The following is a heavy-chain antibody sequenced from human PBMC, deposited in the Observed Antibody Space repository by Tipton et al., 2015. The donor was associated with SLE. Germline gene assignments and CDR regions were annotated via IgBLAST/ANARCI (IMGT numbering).Heavy chain of an antibody. CDR2: IYYSGST. CDR3: ARGIAVAAPAFDI. V-gene: IGHV4-59*01. J-gene: IGHJ3*02. CDR1: GGSISSYY. D-gene: IGHD6-19*01. Sequence: LRLSCTVSGGSISSYYWSWIRQPPGKGLEWIGYIYYSGSTNYNPSLKSRVTISVDTSKNQFSLKLSSVTAADTAVYYCARGIAVAAPAFDIWGQGTMVTVSS.